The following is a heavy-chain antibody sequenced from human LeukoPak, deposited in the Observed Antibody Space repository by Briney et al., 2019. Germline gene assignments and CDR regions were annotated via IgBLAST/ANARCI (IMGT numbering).Heavy chain of an antibody. CDR3: ARDRVVPAATLDY. V-gene: IGHV4-39*07. Sequence: SETLSLTCTVSGGSISSSSYYWGWIRQPPGKGLEWIGSIYYSGCTYYNPSLKSRVTISVDTSKNQFSLKLSSVTAADTAVYYCARDRVVPAATLDYWGQGTLVTVSS. CDR2: IYYSGCT. D-gene: IGHD2-2*01. CDR1: GGSISSSSYY. J-gene: IGHJ4*02.